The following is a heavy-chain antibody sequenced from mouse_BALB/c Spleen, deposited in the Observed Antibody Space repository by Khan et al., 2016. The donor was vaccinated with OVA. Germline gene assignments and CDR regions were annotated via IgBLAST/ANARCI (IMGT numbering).Heavy chain of an antibody. Sequence: VQLKQSGPELVEPGASVKMSCKASGYTFTNYVMHWVKQKPGQGLEWIGYINPYNAGTRYNEKFKGKATLTSDISSTTAYLDLSRLTSEDSAVFYCARGASSWDFSFPYWGQGTLVTVSA. D-gene: IGHD4-1*01. J-gene: IGHJ3*01. CDR2: INPYNAGT. CDR1: GYTFTNYV. CDR3: ARGASSWDFSFPY. V-gene: IGHV1S136*01.